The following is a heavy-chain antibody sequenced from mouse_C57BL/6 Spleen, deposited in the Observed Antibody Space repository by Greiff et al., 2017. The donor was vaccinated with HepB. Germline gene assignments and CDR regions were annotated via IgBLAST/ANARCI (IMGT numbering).Heavy chain of an antibody. Sequence: QVQLKQPGAELVKPGASVKLSCKASGYTFTSYWMQWVKQRPGQGLEWIGEIDPSDSYTNYNQKFKGKATLTVDTSSSTAYMQLSSLTSEDSAVYYCASRELDFDYWGQGTTLTVSS. V-gene: IGHV1-50*01. J-gene: IGHJ2*01. CDR3: ASRELDFDY. D-gene: IGHD4-1*01. CDR2: IDPSDSYT. CDR1: GYTFTSYW.